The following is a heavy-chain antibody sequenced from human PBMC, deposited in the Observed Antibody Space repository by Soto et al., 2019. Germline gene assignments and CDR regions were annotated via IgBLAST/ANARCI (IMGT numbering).Heavy chain of an antibody. CDR1: GFTFSSYS. CDR2: ISSGSTTI. CDR3: VRVWQVTEDY. D-gene: IGHD2-21*02. V-gene: IGHV3-48*02. J-gene: IGHJ4*02. Sequence: ESGGGLVQPGGSLRLSCAASGFTFSSYSMSWVRQAPGKGLEWVSYISSGSTTIYYADSVKGRFTISRDNAKNSLYLQMNSLRDEDTAVYYCVRVWQVTEDYWGQGTLVTVSS.